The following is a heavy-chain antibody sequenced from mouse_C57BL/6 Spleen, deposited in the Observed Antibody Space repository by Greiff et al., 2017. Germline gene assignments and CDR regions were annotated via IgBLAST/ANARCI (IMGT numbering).Heavy chain of an antibody. CDR2: IDPEAGGT. Sequence: QVQLQQSGAELVRPGASVTLSCKASGFTFTDYEMHWVKQTPVHGLEWIGAIDPEAGGTAYAQKFQGKAILTADKSSSTAYMELRSLTSEDAAVYYCARDWDDWGQGTTLTVSS. CDR3: ARDWDD. V-gene: IGHV1-15*01. CDR1: GFTFTDYE. D-gene: IGHD4-1*01. J-gene: IGHJ2*01.